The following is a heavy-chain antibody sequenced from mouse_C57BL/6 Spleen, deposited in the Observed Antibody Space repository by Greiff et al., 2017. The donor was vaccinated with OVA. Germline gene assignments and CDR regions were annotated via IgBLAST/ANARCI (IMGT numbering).Heavy chain of an antibody. Sequence: EVMLVESGGDLVKPGGSLKLSCAASGFTFSSYGMSWVRQTPDKRLEWVATISSGGSYTYYPDSVKGRFTISRDNAKNTLYLQMSSLKSEDTAMYYCARPYYYGTRSSYYFDYWGQGTTLTVSS. CDR3: ARPYYYGTRSSYYFDY. D-gene: IGHD1-1*01. J-gene: IGHJ2*01. CDR2: ISSGGSYT. CDR1: GFTFSSYG. V-gene: IGHV5-6*02.